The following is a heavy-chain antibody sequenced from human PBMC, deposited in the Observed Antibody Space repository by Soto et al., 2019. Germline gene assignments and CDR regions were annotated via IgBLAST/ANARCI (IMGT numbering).Heavy chain of an antibody. Sequence: PGGSLRLSCAASGFTFSSYAMSWVRQAPGKGLEWVSAISGSGGSTYYADSVKGRFTISRDNSKNTLYLQMNSLRAEDTAVYYCAKIRYYDFPRRPDNWFDPWGQGTLVTVS. CDR2: ISGSGGST. CDR3: AKIRYYDFPRRPDNWFDP. J-gene: IGHJ5*02. CDR1: GFTFSSYA. V-gene: IGHV3-23*01. D-gene: IGHD3-3*01.